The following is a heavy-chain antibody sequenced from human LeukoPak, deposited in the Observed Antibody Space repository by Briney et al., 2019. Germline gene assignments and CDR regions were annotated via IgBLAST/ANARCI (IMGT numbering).Heavy chain of an antibody. J-gene: IGHJ2*01. Sequence: TSETLSLTCTVSGGSISSYYWRWIRQTPGKGLEWIGYIYYSGRTNYNPSLKSRVTISVDTSKNQFSLKLSSVTAADTAVYYCARQGGGFWYFDLWGRGTLVTVSS. CDR2: IYYSGRT. CDR1: GGSISSYY. V-gene: IGHV4-59*08. D-gene: IGHD6-25*01. CDR3: ARQGGGFWYFDL.